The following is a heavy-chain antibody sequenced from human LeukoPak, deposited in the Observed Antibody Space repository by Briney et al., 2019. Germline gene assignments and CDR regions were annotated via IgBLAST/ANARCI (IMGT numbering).Heavy chain of an antibody. J-gene: IGHJ4*02. CDR1: GYTFTGYY. CDR2: IIPIFGTA. D-gene: IGHD3-10*01. Sequence: SVKVSCKASGYTFTGYYMHWVRQAPGQGLEWMGGIIPIFGTANYAQKFQGRVTITADKSTSTAYMELSSLRSDDTAVYYCAREDGHYYGSGSLFVEFLPGKNWGQGTLVTVSS. CDR3: AREDGHYYGSGSLFVEFLPGKN. V-gene: IGHV1-69*06.